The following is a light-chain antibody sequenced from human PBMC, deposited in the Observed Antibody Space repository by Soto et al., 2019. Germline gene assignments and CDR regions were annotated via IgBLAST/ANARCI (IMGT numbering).Light chain of an antibody. V-gene: IGLV1-44*01. CDR1: RSNVGRNS. J-gene: IGLJ3*02. Sequence: QSAVTQPPSASQTPGQRVTISCSGSRSNVGRNSVSWYQHVPGTAPNLLIYSHDQRPSGVPDRISASRSGTAASLAISGLRSEDEAFYYCAAWDDSLNAWVFGGGTKLTVL. CDR3: AAWDDSLNAWV. CDR2: SHD.